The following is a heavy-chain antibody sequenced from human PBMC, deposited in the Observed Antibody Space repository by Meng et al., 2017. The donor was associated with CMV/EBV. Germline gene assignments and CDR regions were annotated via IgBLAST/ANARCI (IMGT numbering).Heavy chain of an antibody. J-gene: IGHJ6*02. CDR2: IYSGGSST. V-gene: IGHV3-23*03. CDR1: GFTFSSYA. CDR3: ARTLELPGYYSYYGMDV. Sequence: GGSLRLSCAASGFTFSSYAMSWVRQAPGKGLEWVSVIYSGGSSTYYADSVKGRFTISRDNSKNTLYLQMNSLRAEDTAIYYCARTLELPGYYSYYGMDVWGQGTTVTVSS. D-gene: IGHD1-7*01.